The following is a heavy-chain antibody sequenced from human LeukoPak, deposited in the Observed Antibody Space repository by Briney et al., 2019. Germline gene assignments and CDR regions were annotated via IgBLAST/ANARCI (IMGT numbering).Heavy chain of an antibody. CDR3: ARDQVAYSSWYGL. CDR2: ITSSSSTI. Sequence: GGSLRLSCAASGFTFSSYSMNWVRQAPGKGLEWVSYITSSSSTIYYADSVKGRFTISRDNAKNSLYLQMNSLRAEDTAVYYCARDQVAYSSWYGLWGQGTLVTVSS. D-gene: IGHD6-13*01. J-gene: IGHJ4*02. CDR1: GFTFSSYS. V-gene: IGHV3-48*01.